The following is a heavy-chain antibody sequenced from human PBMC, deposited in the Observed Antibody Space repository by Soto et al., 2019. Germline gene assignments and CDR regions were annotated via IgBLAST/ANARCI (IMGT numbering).Heavy chain of an antibody. Sequence: SETLSLTCSVSGGSISSYYWSWIRQPPGKGLEWIGYIYYSGSTNYNPSLKSRVTISVDTSKNQFSLKLSSVTAADTAVYYCARGLSSSATFYHYYGMDVWGQGTTVTVSS. J-gene: IGHJ6*02. V-gene: IGHV4-59*01. CDR2: IYYSGST. CDR1: GGSISSYY. D-gene: IGHD6-6*01. CDR3: ARGLSSSATFYHYYGMDV.